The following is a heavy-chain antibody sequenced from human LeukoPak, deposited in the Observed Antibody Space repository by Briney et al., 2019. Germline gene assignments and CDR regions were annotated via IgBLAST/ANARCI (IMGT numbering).Heavy chain of an antibody. CDR1: GGSISSGGYY. Sequence: PSETLSLTCTVSGGSISSGGYYWSWIRQHPGKGLEWIGYIYYSGSTYYNPSLKSRVTISVDTSKNQFSLKLSSVTAADTAVYYCSTTTRSRAVDYWGQGTLVTVSS. CDR2: IYYSGST. V-gene: IGHV4-31*03. CDR3: STTTRSRAVDY. D-gene: IGHD1-26*01. J-gene: IGHJ4*02.